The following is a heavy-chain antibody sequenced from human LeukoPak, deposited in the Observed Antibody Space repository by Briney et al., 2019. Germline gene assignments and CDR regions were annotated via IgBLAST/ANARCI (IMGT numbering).Heavy chain of an antibody. J-gene: IGHJ4*02. Sequence: GASVKVSCKASGYTFTSYGISWVRQAPGQGLEWMGWISAYNGNTNYAQKLQGRVTMTTDTSTSTAYMELRSLRSDDTAVYYCARDRGYSGSTYYFDYWGQGTLVTVSS. CDR3: ARDRGYSGSTYYFDY. D-gene: IGHD5-12*01. CDR1: GYTFTSYG. V-gene: IGHV1-18*01. CDR2: ISAYNGNT.